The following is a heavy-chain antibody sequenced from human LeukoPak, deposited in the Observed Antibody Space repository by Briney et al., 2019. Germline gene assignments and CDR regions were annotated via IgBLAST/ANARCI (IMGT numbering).Heavy chain of an antibody. CDR1: GFTFSNYS. CDR2: INHSGST. Sequence: GSLRLSCAASGFTFSNYSMNWVRQPPGKGLEWIGEINHSGSTNYNPSLKSRVTISVDTSKNQFSLKLSSVTAADTAVYYCARGTSRNYDYVWGSYRFYYFDYWGQGTLVTVSS. CDR3: ARGTSRNYDYVWGSYRFYYFDY. D-gene: IGHD3-16*02. J-gene: IGHJ4*02. V-gene: IGHV4-34*01.